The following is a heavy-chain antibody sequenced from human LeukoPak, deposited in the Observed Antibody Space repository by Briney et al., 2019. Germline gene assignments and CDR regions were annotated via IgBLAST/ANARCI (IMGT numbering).Heavy chain of an antibody. CDR3: ARHRGGYSSGWYGPNYFDF. CDR2: IYNSGRT. V-gene: IGHV4-39*01. CDR1: GGSISSDNYY. Sequence: SETLSLTCTVSGGSISSDNYYWGWVRQPPGKSLEWIGTIYNSGRTYHNPSLKSRVSMSVDTSQNQFSLKLRSVTATDTAVYFCARHRGGYSSGWYGPNYFDFWGQGTLVPVSS. D-gene: IGHD6-19*01. J-gene: IGHJ4*02.